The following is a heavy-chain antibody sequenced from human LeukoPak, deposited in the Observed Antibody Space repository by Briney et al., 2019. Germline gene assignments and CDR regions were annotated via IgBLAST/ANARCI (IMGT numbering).Heavy chain of an antibody. CDR3: ARQRAAIWGFDY. J-gene: IGHJ4*02. Sequence: SETLSLTCAVYGGSFSGYYWSWIRQPPGKGLEWIGKINHSGSTNYNPSLKSRVTISVDTSKNQFSLKLSSVTAADTAVYYCARQRAAIWGFDYWGQGTLVTVSS. CDR2: INHSGST. V-gene: IGHV4-34*01. CDR1: GGSFSGYY. D-gene: IGHD3-16*01.